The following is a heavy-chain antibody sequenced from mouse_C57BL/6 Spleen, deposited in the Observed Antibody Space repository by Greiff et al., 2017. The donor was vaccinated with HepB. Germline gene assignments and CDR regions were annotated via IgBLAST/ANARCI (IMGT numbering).Heavy chain of an antibody. V-gene: IGHV1-82*01. D-gene: IGHD1-2*01. Sequence: VQLQQSGPELVKPGASVKISCKASGYAFSSSWMNWVQQRPGKGLEWIGRIYPGDGDTNYNGKFKGKATLTADKSSSTAYMQLSSLTSEDSAVYFCARRTTAAYFDYWGQGTTLTVSS. J-gene: IGHJ2*01. CDR1: GYAFSSSW. CDR2: IYPGDGDT. CDR3: ARRTTAAYFDY.